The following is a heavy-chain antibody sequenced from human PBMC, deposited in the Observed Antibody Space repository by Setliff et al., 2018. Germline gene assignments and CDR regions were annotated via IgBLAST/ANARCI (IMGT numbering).Heavy chain of an antibody. CDR1: GASISSGSYY. J-gene: IGHJ6*03. CDR3: ARDWEITVVREVTQYYYYMDI. CDR2: IHSSGSA. D-gene: IGHD3-10*01. V-gene: IGHV4-61*09. Sequence: SETLSLTCTVSGASISSGSYYWSWIRQPAGKGLEWIGHIHSSGSANYNSSLESRLTMSLDPSKKQFSLKLRSVDAADTAVYYCARDWEITVVREVTQYYYYMDIWGKGNAVTVSS.